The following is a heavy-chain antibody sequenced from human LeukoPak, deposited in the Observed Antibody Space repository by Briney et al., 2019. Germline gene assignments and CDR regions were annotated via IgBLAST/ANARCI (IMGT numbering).Heavy chain of an antibody. CDR1: GYSFTNHW. CDR3: ARPLQCSSATCPLDY. J-gene: IGHJ4*02. Sequence: GESLKISCKGSGYSFTNHWIAWVRQMPGKGLEWMGIIYPGDSDTRYSPSFQGQVSISADKSISTAYLQWTSLKASDTAMYYCARPLQCSSATCPLDYWGQGTLVTVSS. V-gene: IGHV5-51*01. D-gene: IGHD2-2*01. CDR2: IYPGDSDT.